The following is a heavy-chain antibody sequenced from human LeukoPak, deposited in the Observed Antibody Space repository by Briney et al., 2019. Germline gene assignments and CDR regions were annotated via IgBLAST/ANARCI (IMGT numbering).Heavy chain of an antibody. Sequence: PGGSLRLSCVVSGFTFSSYNMNWVRQAPGKGLEWVSSISTSNNYIYYADSVKGRFTISRDDAKNSLYLQMNSLRAEDTAVYYCARDPAPADYWGQGTLVTVSS. CDR1: GFTFSSYN. J-gene: IGHJ4*02. D-gene: IGHD2-2*01. CDR3: ARDPAPADY. CDR2: ISTSNNYI. V-gene: IGHV3-21*04.